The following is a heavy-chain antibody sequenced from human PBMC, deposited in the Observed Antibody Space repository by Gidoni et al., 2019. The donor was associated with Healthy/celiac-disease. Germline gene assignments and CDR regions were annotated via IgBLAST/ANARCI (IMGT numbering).Heavy chain of an antibody. D-gene: IGHD3-3*01. CDR1: GFTFTSSA. CDR3: AADPAYDFWSGYAWYYYGMDV. V-gene: IGHV1-58*01. J-gene: IGHJ6*02. CDR2: IVVGSGNT. Sequence: QMQLVQSGPEVKKPGTSVKVSCKASGFTFTSSAVHWLRQARGQRLEWIGWIVVGSGNTNYAQKFQERVTITRDMSTSTAYMELSSLRSEDTAVYYCAADPAYDFWSGYAWYYYGMDVWGQGTTVTVSS.